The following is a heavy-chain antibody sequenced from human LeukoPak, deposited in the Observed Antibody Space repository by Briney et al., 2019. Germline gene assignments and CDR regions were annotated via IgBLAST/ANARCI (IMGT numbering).Heavy chain of an antibody. D-gene: IGHD5-24*01. CDR2: MRTKTDSETT. CDR3: ARDQREGHGPTNYIGMDV. V-gene: IGHV3-49*04. J-gene: IGHJ6*02. CDR1: GFTFGDYA. Sequence: PGGSLRLSCIGSGFTFGDYAMSWVRQAPGKGLEWVGFMRTKTDSETTQYAASVKGRFTISRDDSKSIAYLQMSSLKTDDTAVYYCARDQREGHGPTNYIGMDVWGQGTTVT.